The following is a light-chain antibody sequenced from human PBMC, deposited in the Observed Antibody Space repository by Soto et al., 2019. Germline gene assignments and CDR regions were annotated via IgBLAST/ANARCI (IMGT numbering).Light chain of an antibody. CDR1: QGIGSN. CDR3: LQDYYYPIS. Sequence: AIQMTQSPPSLSASVGDRVTITCRARQGIGSNLDWYQQKPGKAPKLLISAAATLESGVSPRFSGSGSGTDFTLTISSLQPEDLATYYCLQDYYYPISFGGGTKVEIK. CDR2: AAA. V-gene: IGKV1-6*01. J-gene: IGKJ4*01.